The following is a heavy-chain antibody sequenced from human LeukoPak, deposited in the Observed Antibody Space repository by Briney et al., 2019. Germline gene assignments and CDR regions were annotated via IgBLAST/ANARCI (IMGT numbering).Heavy chain of an antibody. CDR1: GFSFSYAW. Sequence: RPGGSLRLSCAASGFSFSYAWTSWVRQAPGRGLEWVGRIKTKTDGVTTDYAAPVKGRFTISRDDSKSTLYLQMNSLKTEDTAVYYCTTKTAMTASGVDYWGQGTLVTVSS. CDR2: IKTKTDGVTT. D-gene: IGHD4-17*01. V-gene: IGHV3-15*01. CDR3: TTKTAMTASGVDY. J-gene: IGHJ4*02.